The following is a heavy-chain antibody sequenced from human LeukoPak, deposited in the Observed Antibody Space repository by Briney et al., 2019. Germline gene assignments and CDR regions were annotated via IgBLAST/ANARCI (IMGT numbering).Heavy chain of an antibody. CDR2: INHSRST. J-gene: IGHJ1*01. CDR1: GGSFSGYY. Sequence: SETLSHACAVYGGSFSGYYWSWIRQPPGKGLEWIGEINHSRSTNYNPSLKSRVTISVDTSKNQFSLKLSSVTAADTAVYYCARARYYYGSGSYLKYFQHWGQGSLVTVSS. V-gene: IGHV4-34*01. D-gene: IGHD3-10*01. CDR3: ARARYYYGSGSYLKYFQH.